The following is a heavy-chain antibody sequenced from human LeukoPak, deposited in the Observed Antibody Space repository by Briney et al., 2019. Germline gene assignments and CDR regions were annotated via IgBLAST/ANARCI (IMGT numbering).Heavy chain of an antibody. Sequence: ASVKVSCKASGYTSTSYGISWVRQAPGQGLEWMGWISAYNGNTNYAQKLQGRVTMTTDTSTSTAYMELRSLRSDDTAVYYCARDTLGYCSGGSCHTSDYWGQGTLVTVSS. CDR2: ISAYNGNT. D-gene: IGHD2-15*01. J-gene: IGHJ4*02. CDR1: GYTSTSYG. V-gene: IGHV1-18*01. CDR3: ARDTLGYCSGGSCHTSDY.